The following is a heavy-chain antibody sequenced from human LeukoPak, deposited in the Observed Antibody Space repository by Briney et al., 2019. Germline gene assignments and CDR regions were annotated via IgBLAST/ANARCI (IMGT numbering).Heavy chain of an antibody. D-gene: IGHD3-22*01. V-gene: IGHV4-39*02. Sequence: SETLYLTCAVSGGSISSYDCYWGRNHHPQGKELAWTRTVSSNGSTYSNPPLKSRVTTSEDTARNHFSLKLNSVTAADTAVYYCARGSGTYYYDSGGYLNCFDPWGQGILVTVSS. CDR2: VSSNGST. CDR1: GGSISSYDCY. CDR3: ARGSGTYYYDSGGYLNCFDP. J-gene: IGHJ5*02.